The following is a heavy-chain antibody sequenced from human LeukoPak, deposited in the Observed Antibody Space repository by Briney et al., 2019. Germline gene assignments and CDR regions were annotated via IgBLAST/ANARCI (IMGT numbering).Heavy chain of an antibody. CDR3: ARVPRSYYYYYYMDV. V-gene: IGHV4-59*12. CDR1: GGSISTYY. CDR2: IYYSGST. J-gene: IGHJ6*03. Sequence: PSETLSLTCTVSGGSISTYYWSWIRQPPGKGLEWIGYIYYSGSTNYNPSLKSRVTISVDTSKNQFSLKLSSVTAADTAVYYCARVPRSYYYYYYMDVWGKGTTVTVSS.